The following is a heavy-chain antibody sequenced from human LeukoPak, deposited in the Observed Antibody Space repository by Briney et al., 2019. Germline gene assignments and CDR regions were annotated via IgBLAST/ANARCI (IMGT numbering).Heavy chain of an antibody. CDR1: GFTFSSYG. J-gene: IGHJ5*02. V-gene: IGHV3-30*02. CDR2: IRYDGSNK. Sequence: GGSLRLSCAASGFTFSSYGMHWVRQAPGKGLEWVAFIRYDGSNKYYADSVKGRFTISRDNAKNSLYLQMNSLRAEDTALYYCAKEPRIAAAGTGWFDPWGQGTLVTVSS. CDR3: AKEPRIAAAGTGWFDP. D-gene: IGHD6-13*01.